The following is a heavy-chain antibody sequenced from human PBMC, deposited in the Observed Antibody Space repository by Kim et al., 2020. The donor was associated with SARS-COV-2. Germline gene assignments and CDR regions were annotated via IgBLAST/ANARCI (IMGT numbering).Heavy chain of an antibody. CDR2: VYFSGGT. CDR3: ARHRERGSFSAGAFDI. V-gene: IGHV4-39*01. CDR1: GASITSTNFY. D-gene: IGHD1-1*01. Sequence: SETLSLTCTVSGASITSTNFYGGWIRQPPGKGLEWIGDVYFSGGTYYNPSLTGRVTISVGTSKNQVSLKLNSVTAADSALYYCARHRERGSFSAGAFDIWGQGTMVTVSS. J-gene: IGHJ3*02.